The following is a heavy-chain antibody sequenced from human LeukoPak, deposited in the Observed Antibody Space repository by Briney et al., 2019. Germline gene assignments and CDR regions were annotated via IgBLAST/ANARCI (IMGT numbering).Heavy chain of an antibody. D-gene: IGHD5/OR15-5a*01. V-gene: IGHV3-15*01. J-gene: IGHJ5*02. CDR3: LYDDNWFDP. CDR2: IKSKTDGGTT. Sequence: GGSLRLSCAASGFAFSSYGMHWVRQAPGKGLEWVGRIKSKTDGGTTDYAAPVKGRFTISRDDTKNTLYLQMNSLKTEDTAVYYCLYDDNWFDPWGQGTLVTVSS. CDR1: GFAFSSYG.